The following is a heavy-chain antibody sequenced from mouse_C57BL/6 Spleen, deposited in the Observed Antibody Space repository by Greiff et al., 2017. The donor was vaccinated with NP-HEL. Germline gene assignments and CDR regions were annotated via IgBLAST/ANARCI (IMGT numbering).Heavy chain of an antibody. Sequence: VQLQQSGPELVKPGASVKISCKASGYTFTDYYINWVKQRPGQGLEWIGWIYPGSGNTKYNEKFKGKATLTVDTSSSTAYMQLSSLTSEDSAVYFCARKEYSNYDYYYAMDYWGQGTSVTVSS. D-gene: IGHD2-5*01. J-gene: IGHJ4*01. CDR3: ARKEYSNYDYYYAMDY. V-gene: IGHV1-84*01. CDR1: GYTFTDYY. CDR2: IYPGSGNT.